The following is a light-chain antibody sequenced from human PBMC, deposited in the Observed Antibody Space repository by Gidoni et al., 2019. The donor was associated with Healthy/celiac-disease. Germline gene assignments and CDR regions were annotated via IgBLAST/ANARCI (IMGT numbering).Light chain of an antibody. CDR3: MQALQTPFT. CDR1: QSLRHINGYNY. V-gene: IGKV2-28*01. J-gene: IGKJ3*01. CDR2: LGS. Sequence: DIVMTQSPLSLPVTPGEPTSISFRSSQSLRHINGYNYLYWYLQKPGQSPLLLIYLGSNRSSGVPDRFSGSGSGTDFTLKISRVEAEDVGVYDCMQALQTPFTFGPGTKVDIK.